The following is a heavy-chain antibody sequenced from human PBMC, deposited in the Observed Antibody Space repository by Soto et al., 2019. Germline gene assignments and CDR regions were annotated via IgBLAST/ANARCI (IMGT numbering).Heavy chain of an antibody. J-gene: IGHJ4*02. V-gene: IGHV4-61*01. CDR2: VYYSGTT. CDR1: GGSISNKTYY. D-gene: IGHD4-17*01. CDR3: ARTTAVPNTLRSRYFFDY. Sequence: PSETLSLTCSVSGGSISNKTYYWSWIRQPPGKRLEWIGYVYYSGTTNYNPSLKSRVTISVDLSKNQFSLRLSSVTTADTALYYCARTTAVPNTLRSRYFFDYWGQGTLVTVSS.